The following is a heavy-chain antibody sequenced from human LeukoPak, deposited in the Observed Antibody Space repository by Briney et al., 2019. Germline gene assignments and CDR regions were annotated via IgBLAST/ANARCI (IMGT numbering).Heavy chain of an antibody. J-gene: IGHJ5*02. V-gene: IGHV4-59*08. Sequence: SETLSLTCTVSGGSISSYYWSWIRQPPGKGLEWIGYIYYSGSTNYNPSLKSRATISVDTSKNQFSLKLSSVTAADTAVCYCARAITIFGVVIGPRFDPWGQGTLVTVSS. D-gene: IGHD3-3*01. CDR2: IYYSGST. CDR3: ARAITIFGVVIGPRFDP. CDR1: GGSISSYY.